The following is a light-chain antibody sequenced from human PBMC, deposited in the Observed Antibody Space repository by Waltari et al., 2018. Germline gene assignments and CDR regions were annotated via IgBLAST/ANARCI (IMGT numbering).Light chain of an antibody. J-gene: IGLJ2*01. CDR3: CSYAGRYTWI. CDR1: RSAVGGYNY. V-gene: IGLV2-11*01. Sequence: QSALTQPRSVSGSPGQSVTISRTGTRSAVGGYNYVSWYQHHPGKAPKLIIYDVSKWPSGVPHRFSGSKSGNTASLIISGLQAEDEADYYCCSYAGRYTWIFGGGTKLTVL. CDR2: DVS.